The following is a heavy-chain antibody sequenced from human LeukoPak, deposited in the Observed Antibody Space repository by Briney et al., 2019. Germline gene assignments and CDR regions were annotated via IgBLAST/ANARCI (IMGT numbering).Heavy chain of an antibody. Sequence: SQTLSLTCTVSGGSISSGDYYWSWIRQPPGEGLEWIGYIYYSGSTYYNPSLKSRVTISVDTSKNQFSLKLSSVTAADTAVYYCARYIVVVVAATPHAFDIWGQGTMVTVSS. D-gene: IGHD2-15*01. CDR1: GGSISSGDYY. V-gene: IGHV4-30-4*01. CDR3: ARYIVVVVAATPHAFDI. CDR2: IYYSGST. J-gene: IGHJ3*02.